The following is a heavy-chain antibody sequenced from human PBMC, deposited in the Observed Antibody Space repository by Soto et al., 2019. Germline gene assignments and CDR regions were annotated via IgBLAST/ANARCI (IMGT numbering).Heavy chain of an antibody. Sequence: QVQLVQSGAEVKEPGASVKVSCKASGYTFTDYHIHWVRQAPGQGLEWMGWIYPNSGGTNYAQKFQGWVTMTRDTSISTAYMELSRLRSDDTAIYYCAKTRTPFAPNLDYWGQGTLVTVSS. CDR1: GYTFTDYH. V-gene: IGHV1-2*04. CDR2: IYPNSGGT. CDR3: AKTRTPFAPNLDY. J-gene: IGHJ4*02. D-gene: IGHD7-27*01.